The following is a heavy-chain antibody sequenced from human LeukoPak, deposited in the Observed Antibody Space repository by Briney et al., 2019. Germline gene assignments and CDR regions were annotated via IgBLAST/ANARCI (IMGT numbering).Heavy chain of an antibody. CDR2: INTDGAVT. CDR3: ATKQWLAPPPDS. CDR1: GFTFSEYW. D-gene: IGHD6-19*01. J-gene: IGHJ4*02. V-gene: IGHV3-74*01. Sequence: PGGSLRLSRAASGFTFSEYWMLWVRQAPGKGLESVSRINTDGAVTTYADCVKGRFTVYRDNADTTMFMQMTSVRDEDTAVYYCATKQWLAPPPDSWGQGTPVTVSS.